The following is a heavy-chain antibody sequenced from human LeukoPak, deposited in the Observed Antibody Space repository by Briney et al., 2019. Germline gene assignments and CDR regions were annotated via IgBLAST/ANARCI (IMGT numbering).Heavy chain of an antibody. CDR1: GFTFNDFA. D-gene: IGHD3-9*01. Sequence: ASVKVSCKASGFTFNDFALNWVRQAPGQGLEWMGWISANNGNTHYAQKFQGRVTMTTDTSTSATYMEMRSLRSDDTAMYYCARGATGDASDIWGQGTLVTVSS. CDR2: ISANNGNT. V-gene: IGHV1-18*01. J-gene: IGHJ3*02. CDR3: ARGATGDASDI.